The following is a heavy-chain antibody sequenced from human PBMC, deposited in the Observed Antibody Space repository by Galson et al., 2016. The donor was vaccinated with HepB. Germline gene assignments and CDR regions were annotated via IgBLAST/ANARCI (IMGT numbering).Heavy chain of an antibody. CDR1: GYTFMRYG. D-gene: IGHD2-21*02. CDR2: ISAYNGNK. CDR3: ARDYCGGDCYSPWSRSYDQKMDASHYGMDV. Sequence: SVKVSCKASGYTFMRYGFSWVRQAPGQGLEWMGWISAYNGNKKVAQKFQGRVTMTTDPSTSTAYMELRSLRPDDTAVYYCARDYCGGDCYSPWSRSYDQKMDASHYGMDVWGQGTTVTVSS. J-gene: IGHJ6*02. V-gene: IGHV1-18*01.